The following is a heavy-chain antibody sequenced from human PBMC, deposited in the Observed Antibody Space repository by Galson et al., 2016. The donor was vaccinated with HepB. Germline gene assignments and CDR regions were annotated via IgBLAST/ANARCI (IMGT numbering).Heavy chain of an antibody. Sequence: PALVKPTQTLTLTCTFSGFSLSTSGVGVGWIRQPPGKALEWLALVYWNDDKRYRPSLKSRITITKDTSKNQVVLTMTNVDPVDTATYFCAHRHPRVGNDLDVWGQGTTVTVSS. J-gene: IGHJ6*02. D-gene: IGHD1-26*01. CDR1: GFSLSTSGVG. CDR2: VYWNDDK. CDR3: AHRHPRVGNDLDV. V-gene: IGHV2-5*01.